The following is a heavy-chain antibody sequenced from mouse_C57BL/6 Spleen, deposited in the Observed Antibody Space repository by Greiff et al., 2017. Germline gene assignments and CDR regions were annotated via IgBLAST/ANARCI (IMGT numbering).Heavy chain of an antibody. V-gene: IGHV1-80*01. J-gene: IGHJ2*01. D-gene: IGHD1-1*01. CDR1: GYAFSSYW. Sequence: VKLVESGAELVKPGASVKISCKASGYAFSSYWMNWVKQRPGKGLEWIGQIYPGDGDTNYNGKFKGKATLTADKSSSTAYMQLSSLTSEDSAVYYCAKEDYGSSYDYFDYWGQGTTLTVSS. CDR2: IYPGDGDT. CDR3: AKEDYGSSYDYFDY.